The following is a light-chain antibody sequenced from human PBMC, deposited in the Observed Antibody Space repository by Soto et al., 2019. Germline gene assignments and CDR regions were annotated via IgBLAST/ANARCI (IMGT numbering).Light chain of an antibody. J-gene: IGKJ1*01. CDR2: DAS. CDR1: QNINSW. V-gene: IGKV1-5*01. CDR3: QQYEAYPWT. Sequence: DIQMTQSPSTLPASVGDRVTIACRASQNINSWLAWYQQKPGKAPNLLIYDASTLENGVPPRFSGSGSGTEFTLTINSLLPDDFATYYCQQYEAYPWTFGQGTKVDIK.